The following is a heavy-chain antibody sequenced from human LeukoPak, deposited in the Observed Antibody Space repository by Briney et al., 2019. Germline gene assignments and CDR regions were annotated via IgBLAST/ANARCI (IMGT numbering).Heavy chain of an antibody. D-gene: IGHD3-22*01. Sequence: GASVKVSCKASGYTFTGYYMHWVRQAPGQGLEWMGWINPNSGGTNYAQKFQGRVTMTRDTSISTAYMELGRLRSDDTAVYYCARDHYDSSGAVYFDYWGQGTLVTVSS. CDR1: GYTFTGYY. V-gene: IGHV1-2*02. CDR2: INPNSGGT. CDR3: ARDHYDSSGAVYFDY. J-gene: IGHJ4*02.